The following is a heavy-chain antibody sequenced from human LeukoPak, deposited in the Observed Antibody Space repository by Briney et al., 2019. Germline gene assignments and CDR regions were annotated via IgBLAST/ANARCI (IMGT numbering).Heavy chain of an antibody. CDR2: ISGSGSTI. CDR1: GFTFSIYE. Sequence: PGGSLRLSCAASGFTFSIYEMNWVRPAPGKGLEWVSFISGSGSTIHFADSVKGRFTISRDNAKNSLYLQMNSLRGEDTAVYYCARGRWFDPWGQGTLVTVSS. J-gene: IGHJ5*02. V-gene: IGHV3-48*03. CDR3: ARGRWFDP.